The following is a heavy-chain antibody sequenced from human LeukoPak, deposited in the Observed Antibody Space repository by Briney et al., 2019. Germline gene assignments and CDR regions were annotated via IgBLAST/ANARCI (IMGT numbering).Heavy chain of an antibody. V-gene: IGHV4-34*01. J-gene: IGHJ4*02. D-gene: IGHD4-17*01. CDR2: INHSGST. Sequence: SETLSLTCAVYGGSFSGYYWSWIRQPPGKRLEWIGEINHSGSTNYNPSLKSRVTISVDTSKNQFSLKLSSVTAADTAVYYCARGGPYGDYRGWGQGTLVTVSS. CDR3: ARGGPYGDYRG. CDR1: GGSFSGYY.